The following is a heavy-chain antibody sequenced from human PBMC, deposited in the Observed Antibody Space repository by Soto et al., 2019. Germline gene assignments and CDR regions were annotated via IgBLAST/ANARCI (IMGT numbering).Heavy chain of an antibody. CDR2: ISSSSSYT. Sequence: GGSLRLSCAASGFTFSDYYMSWIRQAPGKGLEWVSYISSSSSYTNYADSEKGRFTISRDNAKNSLYLQMNSLRAEDTAVYYRARLGGSYYFDYWGQGTLVTVSS. CDR3: ARLGGSYYFDY. D-gene: IGHD1-26*01. J-gene: IGHJ4*02. V-gene: IGHV3-11*06. CDR1: GFTFSDYY.